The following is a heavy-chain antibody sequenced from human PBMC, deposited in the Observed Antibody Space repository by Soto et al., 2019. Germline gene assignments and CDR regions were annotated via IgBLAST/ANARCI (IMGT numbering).Heavy chain of an antibody. J-gene: IGHJ5*02. CDR1: GGSISSYY. Sequence: SETLSLTCTVSGGSISSYYWSWIRQPPGKGLEWIGYIYYSGSTNYNPSLKSRVTIPVDTSKNQFSLKLSSVTAADTAVYYCARSAGWNRNWFDPWGQGTLVTVSS. D-gene: IGHD1-1*01. V-gene: IGHV4-59*01. CDR2: IYYSGST. CDR3: ARSAGWNRNWFDP.